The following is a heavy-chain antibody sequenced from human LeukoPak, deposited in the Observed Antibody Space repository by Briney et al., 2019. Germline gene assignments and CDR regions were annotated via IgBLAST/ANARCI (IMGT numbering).Heavy chain of an antibody. Sequence: GGSLRLSCAASGFTVSSNYMSWVRQAPGKGLEWVSVIYSGGSTYYADSVKGRFTISRDNSRNTLYLQMTGLRVEDTAIYYCAKGNTQWELYDYWGQGTLVTVSS. CDR1: GFTVSSNY. CDR3: AKGNTQWELYDY. CDR2: IYSGGST. D-gene: IGHD4-23*01. J-gene: IGHJ4*02. V-gene: IGHV3-53*01.